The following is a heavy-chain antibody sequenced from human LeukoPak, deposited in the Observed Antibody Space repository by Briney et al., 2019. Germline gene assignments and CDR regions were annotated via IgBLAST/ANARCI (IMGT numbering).Heavy chain of an antibody. V-gene: IGHV3-23*01. CDR1: GFSFSSYA. CDR2: ISGSGTST. J-gene: IGHJ5*02. CDR3: AKSAVAEKPYNWFDP. Sequence: PGGSLRLSCAASGFSFSSYAMGWVRQAPGKGLEWVSGISGSGTSTYYADSVKGRFTISRDNSKNTLYLQMNSLRAEDTAVYYCAKSAVAEKPYNWFDPWGQGTLVTVSS. D-gene: IGHD1-14*01.